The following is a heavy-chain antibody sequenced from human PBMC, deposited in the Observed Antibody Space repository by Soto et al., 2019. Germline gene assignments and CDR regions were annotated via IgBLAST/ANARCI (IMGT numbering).Heavy chain of an antibody. CDR2: INPYSGGT. Sequence: GASVKVSCKASGYSLSDYYMHWMRQAPGQGLEWMGWINPYSGGTNYPQMCQGRVTMTRDTSISTVCMDLSRLISDDTAVYYCAMGARTSAASQDWFDTWGQGTLVTVSS. J-gene: IGHJ5*02. CDR3: AMGARTSAASQDWFDT. D-gene: IGHD6-25*01. V-gene: IGHV1-2*02. CDR1: GYSLSDYY.